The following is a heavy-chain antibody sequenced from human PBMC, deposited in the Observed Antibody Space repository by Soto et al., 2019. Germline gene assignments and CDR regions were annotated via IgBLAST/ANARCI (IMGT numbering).Heavy chain of an antibody. CDR3: ARLPTVVTPEDY. CDR2: ISSSSSYI. CDR1: GFTFSSYS. Sequence: EVQLVESGGGLVKPGGSLRLSCAASGFTFSSYSMNWVRQAPGKGLEWVSSISSSSSYIYYADSVKGRFTISRDNAKNSLYLQMNSLRAEDTAVYYCARLPTVVTPEDYWGQGTLVTVSS. J-gene: IGHJ4*02. D-gene: IGHD4-17*01. V-gene: IGHV3-21*01.